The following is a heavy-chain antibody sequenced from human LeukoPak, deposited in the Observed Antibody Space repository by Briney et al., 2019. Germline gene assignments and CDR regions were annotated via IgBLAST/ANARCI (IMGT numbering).Heavy chain of an antibody. V-gene: IGHV5-10-1*01. J-gene: IGHJ6*02. CDR3: ATTGHYGMDV. D-gene: IGHD3-9*01. Sequence: GESLKISCKGSGYSFTSYWIGWVRQMPGKGLEWMGRINPSDSYTKYSPSFQGHVTISADKSINTAYLQWSSLKASDTAMYYCATTGHYGMDVWGQGTTVTVSS. CDR2: INPSDSYT. CDR1: GYSFTSYW.